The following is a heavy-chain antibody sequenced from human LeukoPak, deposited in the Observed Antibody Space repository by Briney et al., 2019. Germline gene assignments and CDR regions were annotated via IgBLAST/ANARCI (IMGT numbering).Heavy chain of an antibody. V-gene: IGHV5-51*01. CDR1: GYSFTSYW. Sequence: GESLKISWKGSGYSFTSYWIGWVRQMPGKGLEWMGIIYPVNSDTRYSPSFQGQVTISAEKSISTAYLQWSSLKASDTAMYYCARPRWGGAAAGTSFDYWGQGTLVTVSS. J-gene: IGHJ4*02. CDR2: IYPVNSDT. D-gene: IGHD6-13*01. CDR3: ARPRWGGAAAGTSFDY.